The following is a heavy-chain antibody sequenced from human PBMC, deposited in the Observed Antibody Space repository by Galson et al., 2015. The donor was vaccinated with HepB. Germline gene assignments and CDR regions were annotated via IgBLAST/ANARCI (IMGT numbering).Heavy chain of an antibody. CDR1: GDSVSSNSAA. CDR3: ARDRVLGYYDSSGYGSDAFDI. CDR2: TYYRSKWYN. J-gene: IGHJ3*02. D-gene: IGHD3-22*01. Sequence: CAISGDSVSSNSAAWNWIRQSPSRGLEWLGRTYYRSKWYNDYAVSVKSRITINPDTSKNQFSLQLNSVTPEDTAVYYCARDRVLGYYDSSGYGSDAFDIWGQGTMVTVSS. V-gene: IGHV6-1*01.